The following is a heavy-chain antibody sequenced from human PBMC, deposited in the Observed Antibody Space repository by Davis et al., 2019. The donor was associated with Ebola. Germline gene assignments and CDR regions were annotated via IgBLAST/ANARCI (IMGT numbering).Heavy chain of an antibody. Sequence: GGSLRLSCAASGFTFSSYAMHWVRQAPGKGLEWVAVISYDGSNKYYADSVNGRFTISRDNSKNTLYLQMNSLRAEYTAVYYCARVQYYYDSSGYYSDYFDYWGQGTLVTVSS. J-gene: IGHJ4*02. CDR1: GFTFSSYA. V-gene: IGHV3-30-3*01. CDR3: ARVQYYYDSSGYYSDYFDY. D-gene: IGHD3-22*01. CDR2: ISYDGSNK.